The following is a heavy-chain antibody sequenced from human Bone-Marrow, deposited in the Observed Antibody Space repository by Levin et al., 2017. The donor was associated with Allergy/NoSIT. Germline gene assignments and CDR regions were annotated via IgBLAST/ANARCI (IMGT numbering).Heavy chain of an antibody. CDR3: ASFLTGPNWFDP. V-gene: IGHV4-34*01. CDR1: GGSFSGYY. CDR2: INHSGST. J-gene: IGHJ5*02. Sequence: PSETLSLTCAVYGGSFSGYYWSWIRQPPGKGLEWIGEINHSGSTNYNPSLKSRVTISVDTSKNQFSLKLSSVTAADTAVYYCASFLTGPNWFDPWGQGTLVTVSS. D-gene: IGHD3-9*01.